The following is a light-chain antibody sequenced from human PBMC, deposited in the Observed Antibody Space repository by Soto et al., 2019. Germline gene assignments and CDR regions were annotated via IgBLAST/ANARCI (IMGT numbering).Light chain of an antibody. V-gene: IGKV3-20*01. J-gene: IGKJ2*01. CDR3: QQYGSSPNT. CDR2: GAS. CDR1: HSVSSSY. Sequence: EIVLTQSPGTLSLSPGERATRSCRASHSVSSSYLAWYQQKPGQAPRLLIYGASSRATGIPDRYSGSGSGTDFTLTISRLEPEDFAVYYCQQYGSSPNTFGQGTKLEIK.